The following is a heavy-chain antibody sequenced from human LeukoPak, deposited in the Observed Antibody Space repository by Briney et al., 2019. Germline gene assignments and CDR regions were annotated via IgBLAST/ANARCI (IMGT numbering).Heavy chain of an antibody. CDR2: INQDDSEK. CDR3: ARSSHNAYFYDTMNSSFDC. V-gene: IGHV3-7*01. CDR1: GFTFDDYA. D-gene: IGHD3-22*01. Sequence: GGSLRLSCAASGFTFDDYAMHWVRQAPGKGLEWVANINQDDSEKFYVDSVKGRFTISRDNAKNSLYLQMNSLRAEDTAVYYCARSSHNAYFYDTMNSSFDCWGQGTLVTVSS. J-gene: IGHJ4*02.